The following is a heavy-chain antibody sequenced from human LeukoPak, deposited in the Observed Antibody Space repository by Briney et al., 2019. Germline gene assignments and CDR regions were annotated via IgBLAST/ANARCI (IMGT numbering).Heavy chain of an antibody. Sequence: SETLSLTCAVYGGSFSGYYWSWIRQPPEKGLEWIWEINHSGSTNYNPSLKSRVTISVDTSKNQFSLKLSSVTAADTAVYYCARVSRGLAYYYDSSGYSYWGQGTLVTVSS. CDR1: GGSFSGYY. CDR2: INHSGST. J-gene: IGHJ4*02. CDR3: ARVSRGLAYYYDSSGYSY. V-gene: IGHV4-34*01. D-gene: IGHD3-22*01.